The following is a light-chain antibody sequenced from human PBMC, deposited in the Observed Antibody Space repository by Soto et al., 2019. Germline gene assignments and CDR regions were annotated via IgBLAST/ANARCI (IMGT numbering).Light chain of an antibody. CDR1: SSDAGGYNY. CDR3: SSYTSSSTLDV. J-gene: IGLJ1*01. CDR2: EVS. V-gene: IGLV2-14*01. Sequence: QSALPQPASVSGSPGQSITISCTGTSSDAGGYNYVSWYQQHPGKAPKLMIYEVSNRPSGVSNRFSGYTSGNTAPLTISGLQAEDEADYYCSSYTSSSTLDVFGTGTKVTVL.